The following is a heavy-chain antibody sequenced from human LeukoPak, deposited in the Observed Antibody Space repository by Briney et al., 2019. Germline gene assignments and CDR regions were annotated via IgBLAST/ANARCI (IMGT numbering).Heavy chain of an antibody. V-gene: IGHV3-23*01. CDR2: MSGSCGST. CDR1: GFTFSIYG. J-gene: IGHJ3*02. D-gene: IGHD1-26*01. CDR3: AKFIGYSGSYAAFDI. Sequence: GGTLTLSCAASGFTFSIYGMSGARQAPGKALEGVSAMSGSCGSTYYGDSVKGRFTISRENSKNTLYLQMNSLRAEDTAVYYCAKFIGYSGSYAAFDIWGQGTMVTVSS.